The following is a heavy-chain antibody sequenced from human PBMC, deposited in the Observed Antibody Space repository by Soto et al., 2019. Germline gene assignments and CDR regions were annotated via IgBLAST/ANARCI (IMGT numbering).Heavy chain of an antibody. Sequence: QMVLQESGPGLVKPSETLSLTGNVSGGSISSFYWTWIRQPAGRRLEWIGRVYDSGSSNYNPSLKTRITMSLHRSRSQFSLSLYSVTAADTAVYYCARGVAETDFYPWANWFDLWGQGMLVTVSS. D-gene: IGHD6-19*01. CDR3: ARGVAETDFYPWANWFDL. V-gene: IGHV4-4*07. J-gene: IGHJ5*02. CDR2: VYDSGSS. CDR1: GGSISSFY.